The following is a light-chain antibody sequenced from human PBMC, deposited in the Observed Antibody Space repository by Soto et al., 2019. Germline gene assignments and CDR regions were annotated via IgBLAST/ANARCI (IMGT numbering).Light chain of an antibody. V-gene: IGLV2-8*01. Sequence: QSALTQPPSASGSPGQSVTISCTGTSSDVGGYNYVSWYQQYPGKAPKLMIYEVSKRPSGVPDRFSGSKSGNTASLTVSGLQAEDEADYYCSSFASSHVVFGGGTKVTVL. J-gene: IGLJ2*01. CDR1: SSDVGGYNY. CDR3: SSFASSHVV. CDR2: EVS.